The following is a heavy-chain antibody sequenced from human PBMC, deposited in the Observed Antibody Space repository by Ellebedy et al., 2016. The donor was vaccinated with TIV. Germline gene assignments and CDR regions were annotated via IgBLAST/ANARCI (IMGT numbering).Heavy chain of an antibody. V-gene: IGHV5-10-1*01. Sequence: GESLKISXQGSGSSFTTYWITWVRQMPGKGLEWMGRIDPSDSYTNYSSSFQGHVTISADKSISTAYLQWSSLKASDTAMYYCARRHDLYGMDVWGQGTTVTVSS. J-gene: IGHJ6*02. CDR2: IDPSDSYT. CDR3: ARRHDLYGMDV. CDR1: GSSFTTYW.